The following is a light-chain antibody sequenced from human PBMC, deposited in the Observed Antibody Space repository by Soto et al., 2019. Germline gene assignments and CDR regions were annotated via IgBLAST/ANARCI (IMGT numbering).Light chain of an antibody. V-gene: IGLV1-40*01. CDR1: TSDIGAGYD. J-gene: IGLJ2*01. CDR2: GTT. Sequence: QSVLTQPPSVSGAPGQRVTISCSESTSDIGAGYDVHWYQQLPGTAPKLLVHGTTYRPSGVPDRFSGSRSGTSASLAITGLQADDEATYYCHSYDSTLSGSIFGGGTKLTVL. CDR3: HSYDSTLSGSI.